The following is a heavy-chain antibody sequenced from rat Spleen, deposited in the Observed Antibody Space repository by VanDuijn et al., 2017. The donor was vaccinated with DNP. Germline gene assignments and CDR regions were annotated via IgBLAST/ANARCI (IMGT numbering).Heavy chain of an antibody. CDR3: ATFEGRDA. Sequence: EVQLVESGGGLVQPGRSLKLSCAASGFTFSDYNMAWVRQAPKKGLEWVATIIYDGNRTYYRDSVKGRVTIYRDNAKSTLYLQMDSLRSEDTATYYCATFEGRDAWGQGTSVTVSS. D-gene: IGHD1-11*01. CDR1: GFTFSDYN. J-gene: IGHJ4*01. CDR2: IIYDGNRT. V-gene: IGHV5S10*01.